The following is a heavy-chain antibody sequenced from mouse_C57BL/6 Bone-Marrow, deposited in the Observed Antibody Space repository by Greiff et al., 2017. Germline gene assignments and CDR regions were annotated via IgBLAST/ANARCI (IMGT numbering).Heavy chain of an antibody. CDR1: GFTFSSYT. CDR3: ARQGE. Sequence: EVKLMESGGGLVKPGGSLKLSCAASGFTFSSYTMSWVRQTPVKRLEWVATISGGGGNTYYPDSVKGRFTISRDNAKNTLYLQMGSLRSEGTALYYCARQGEWGQGTLVTVSA. J-gene: IGHJ3*02. CDR2: ISGGGGNT. V-gene: IGHV5-9*01.